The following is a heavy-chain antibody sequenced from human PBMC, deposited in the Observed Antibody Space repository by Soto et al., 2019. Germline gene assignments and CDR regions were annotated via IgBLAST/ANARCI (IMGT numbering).Heavy chain of an antibody. D-gene: IGHD5-12*01. CDR3: ARDGEDLVGEVYFDY. J-gene: IGHJ4*02. Sequence: QVRLVQSGAEVKKPGSSVKVSCKASGGTFSSYTISWVRQAPGQGLEWMGRIIPILGIANYAQKFQGRVTITADKSTSTAYMELSSLRSEDTAVYYCARDGEDLVGEVYFDYWGQGTLVTVSS. CDR1: GGTFSSYT. CDR2: IIPILGIA. V-gene: IGHV1-69*08.